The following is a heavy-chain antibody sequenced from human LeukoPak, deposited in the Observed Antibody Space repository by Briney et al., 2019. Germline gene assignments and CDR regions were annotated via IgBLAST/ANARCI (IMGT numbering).Heavy chain of an antibody. CDR2: IIPIFGTA. CDR1: GATFISYA. CDR3: ATIPAYCSSTSCPFDY. Sequence: ASVKVSCKASGATFISYAMSWVRQAPGQGLEWMGGIIPIFGTANYAQKFQGRVTMTRNTSISTAYMELSSLRSEDTAVYYCATIPAYCSSTSCPFDYWGQGTLVTVSS. J-gene: IGHJ4*02. V-gene: IGHV1-69*05. D-gene: IGHD2-2*01.